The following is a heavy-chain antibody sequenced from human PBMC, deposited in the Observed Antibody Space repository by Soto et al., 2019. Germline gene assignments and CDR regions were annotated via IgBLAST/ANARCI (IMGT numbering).Heavy chain of an antibody. V-gene: IGHV4-4*02. CDR3: AYSTGWYRLDV. J-gene: IGHJ3*01. CDR2: VYHTGGN. CDR1: GASVSTPYW. Sequence: QVYLQESGPGLVKPSGTLSLTCAVSGASVSTPYWWSWVRQPPGKDVEWIGDVYHTGGNNYNPSLMSRVTISLDKSKNQFSLDMISVTAADTAIYYCAYSTGWYRLDVWGQGTMVIVSS. D-gene: IGHD6-19*01.